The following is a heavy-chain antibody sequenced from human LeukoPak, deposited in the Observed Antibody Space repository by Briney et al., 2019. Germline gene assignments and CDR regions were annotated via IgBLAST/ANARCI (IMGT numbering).Heavy chain of an antibody. D-gene: IGHD2/OR15-2a*01. CDR3: AKERTQTTSFDY. Sequence: GGSLRLSCAASGFTFSTYPMGWVRQAPGKGLEWVSAISGSGGSTNYADSVKGRFTISRDNSKNTLYLQMKSLGAEDSAVSYCAKERTQTTSFDYCGQGTMVTVSS. J-gene: IGHJ4*02. CDR1: GFTFSTYP. V-gene: IGHV3-23*01. CDR2: ISGSGGST.